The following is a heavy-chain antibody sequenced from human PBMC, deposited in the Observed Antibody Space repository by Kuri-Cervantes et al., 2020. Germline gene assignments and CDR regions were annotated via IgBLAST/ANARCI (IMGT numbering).Heavy chain of an antibody. D-gene: IGHD1-26*01. Sequence: SETLSLTCTISGGSISGNYWSWIRQPPGKGLEWIGYIYYSGSTNYNPSLKSRVTISVDTSKNQFSLKLSSVTAADTAVYYCARGTHGATALDYWGQGTLVTVSS. CDR2: IYYSGST. CDR3: ARGTHGATALDY. V-gene: IGHV4-59*01. J-gene: IGHJ4*02. CDR1: GGSISGNY.